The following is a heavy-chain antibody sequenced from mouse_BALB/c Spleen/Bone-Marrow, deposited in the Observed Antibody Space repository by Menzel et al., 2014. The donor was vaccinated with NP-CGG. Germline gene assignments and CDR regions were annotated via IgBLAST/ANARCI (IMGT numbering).Heavy chain of an antibody. CDR3: ARLGYYGGFAY. J-gene: IGHJ3*01. V-gene: IGHV4-1*02. D-gene: IGHD2-3*01. Sequence: EVKLVESGGGLVQPGGSLKLSCAASGFDFSGFWMGWVRQAPGKGLEWIGEINPDSSTINYTPPLKNRFIISRDNAKNTLYLQMSKVRSEDTALYYCARLGYYGGFAYWGQGTLVTVSA. CDR2: INPDSSTI. CDR1: GFDFSGFW.